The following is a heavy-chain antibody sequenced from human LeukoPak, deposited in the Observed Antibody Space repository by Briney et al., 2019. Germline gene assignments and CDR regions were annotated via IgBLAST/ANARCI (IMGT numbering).Heavy chain of an antibody. CDR3: ARISYYGSGSADYFDY. Sequence: RKSGPTLVNPTQTLTLTCTFSGFSLSTSGMCVSWIRQPPGKALEWLARIDWDDDKYYSTSLRTRLTISKDTSKKQVVLTMTNMDPVDTATYYCARISYYGSGSADYFDYWGQGTLVTVSS. CDR1: GFSLSTSGMC. CDR2: IDWDDDK. J-gene: IGHJ4*02. D-gene: IGHD3-10*01. V-gene: IGHV2-70*11.